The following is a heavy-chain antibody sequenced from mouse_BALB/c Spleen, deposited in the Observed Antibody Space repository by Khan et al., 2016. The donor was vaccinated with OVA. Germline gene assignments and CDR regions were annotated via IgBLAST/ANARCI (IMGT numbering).Heavy chain of an antibody. J-gene: IGHJ2*01. D-gene: IGHD1-1*01. CDR1: GYSITSGYN. CDR3: ARDYFGNGYFDC. CDR2: ISYDGSN. V-gene: IGHV3-6*02. Sequence: EVQLVESGPGLVKPSQSLSLTCSVTGYSITSGYNWNWIRQFPGNKLEWMGYISYDGSNNYNPSLKNRISITRDTSKNQFFLKLNSVTTEDTATYYCARDYFGNGYFDCRDQGTTLTVSS.